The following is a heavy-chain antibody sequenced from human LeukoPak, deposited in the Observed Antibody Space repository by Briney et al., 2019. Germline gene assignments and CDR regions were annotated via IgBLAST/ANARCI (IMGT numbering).Heavy chain of an antibody. CDR3: ARLRRARYSGSSYFDY. CDR1: GFTFSSYA. D-gene: IGHD1-26*01. Sequence: GGSLRLSCAASGFTFSSYAMSWVRQAPGKGLEWVSAISGSGGSTYYADSVKGRFTISRDNSKNTLYLQMNSLRAEDTAVYYCARLRRARYSGSSYFDYWGQGTLVTVSS. J-gene: IGHJ4*02. CDR2: ISGSGGST. V-gene: IGHV3-23*01.